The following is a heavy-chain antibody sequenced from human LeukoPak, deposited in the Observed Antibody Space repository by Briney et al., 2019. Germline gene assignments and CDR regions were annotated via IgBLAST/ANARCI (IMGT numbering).Heavy chain of an antibody. V-gene: IGHV3-64D*09. J-gene: IGHJ6*02. CDR1: GFPFSSYA. D-gene: IGHD2-15*01. Sequence: GGSLRLSCSASGFPFSSYAMHWVRQAPEKGLEYVSAISDSGGSTYYADSVKGRFTISRDSSKNTLYLQMSSLRAEDTAVYFCVRGYSFGPYGMDVWGQGTTVTVSS. CDR3: VRGYSFGPYGMDV. CDR2: ISDSGGST.